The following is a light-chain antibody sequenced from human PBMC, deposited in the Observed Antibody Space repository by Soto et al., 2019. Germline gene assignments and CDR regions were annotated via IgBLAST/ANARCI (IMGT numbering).Light chain of an antibody. J-gene: IGLJ1*01. Sequence: QSALTQPASVSGSPGQSITISCTGTSNDIGNYNYISWYQQHPGKAPKLMIYEVSDRPSGVSHRFSGSKSGYTASLTISALQAEDEADYYCSSFTTSSTYVFGTGTKVTVL. V-gene: IGLV2-14*01. CDR3: SSFTTSSTYV. CDR1: SNDIGNYNY. CDR2: EVS.